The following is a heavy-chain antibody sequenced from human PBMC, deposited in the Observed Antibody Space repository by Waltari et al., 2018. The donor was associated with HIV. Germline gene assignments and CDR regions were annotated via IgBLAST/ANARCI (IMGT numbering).Heavy chain of an antibody. V-gene: IGHV4-59*01. Sequence: QVQLQESGPGLAMPSETLSLTCTVSGGSISSYYWLWIRQPPGKGLEWLGYIYYSGTTNYKPSLKSRVTISLDTSKNQFSLKLSSVTAADTAVYYCARRKGYGDYGGGFYFDYWGQGTLVTVSS. J-gene: IGHJ4*02. CDR3: ARRKGYGDYGGGFYFDY. CDR1: GGSISSYY. D-gene: IGHD4-17*01. CDR2: IYYSGTT.